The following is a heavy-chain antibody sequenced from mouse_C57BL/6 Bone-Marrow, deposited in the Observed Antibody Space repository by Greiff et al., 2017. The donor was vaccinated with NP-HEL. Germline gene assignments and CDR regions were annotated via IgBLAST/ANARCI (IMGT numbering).Heavy chain of an antibody. CDR2: IRNKANGYTT. D-gene: IGHD2-1*01. J-gene: IGHJ4*01. CDR3: VKLYYGPKEYAMDY. Sequence: KLVASGGAFVQPGASLRLSCAASGFTFTVYYMSWFRPPPGTAPVWLALIRNKANGYTTEYTASVKGRFTISRDNSQNILYLQMNTLRAEDSATYYCVKLYYGPKEYAMDYWGQGTSVTVSS. CDR1: GFTFTVYY. V-gene: IGHV7-4*01.